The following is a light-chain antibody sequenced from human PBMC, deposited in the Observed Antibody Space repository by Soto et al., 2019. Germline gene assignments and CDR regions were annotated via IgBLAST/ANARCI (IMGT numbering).Light chain of an antibody. CDR2: GAS. CDR1: QSVSSN. J-gene: IGKJ2*01. V-gene: IGKV3-15*01. Sequence: EIVMTQSPATLSVSPGERATLSCRASQSVSSNLAGYQQNPGQAPRLLIYGASTRATGIPPRVSGSGSGTQFSLTISRLQYEDFAVYYCPQHNNWPPYTFGQETKLQIK. CDR3: PQHNNWPPYT.